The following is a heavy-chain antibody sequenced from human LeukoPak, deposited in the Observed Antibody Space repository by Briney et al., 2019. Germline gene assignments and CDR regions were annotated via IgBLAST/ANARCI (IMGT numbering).Heavy chain of an antibody. V-gene: IGHV3-48*04. CDR3: ARVQRVIAVALDY. CDR2: ISTTGSSI. J-gene: IGHJ4*02. D-gene: IGHD6-19*01. CDR1: GFTFSSYS. Sequence: GGSLRLSCAASGFTFSSYSMNWVRQAPGKGLEWVSYISTTGSSIYYADSVKGRFTISRVNVKNLLYLQMNSLRAEDTAVYYCARVQRVIAVALDYWGQGTLATVSS.